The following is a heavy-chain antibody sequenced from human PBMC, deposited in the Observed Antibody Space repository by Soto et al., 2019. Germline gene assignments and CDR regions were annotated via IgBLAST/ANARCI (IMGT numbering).Heavy chain of an antibody. CDR1: GYSCTSYW. CDR3: ARLVAAASTGGYYYGMDV. D-gene: IGHD6-13*01. CDR2: IYPVDSDT. Sequence: PGESLKISCKGSGYSCTSYWIGVVRQMRGEGLEWMGIIYPVDSDTRYSPFLQGQVTISADKSISTAYLQWSSLKASDTAMYYCARLVAAASTGGYYYGMDVWGQGTTVTVSS. J-gene: IGHJ6*02. V-gene: IGHV5-51*01.